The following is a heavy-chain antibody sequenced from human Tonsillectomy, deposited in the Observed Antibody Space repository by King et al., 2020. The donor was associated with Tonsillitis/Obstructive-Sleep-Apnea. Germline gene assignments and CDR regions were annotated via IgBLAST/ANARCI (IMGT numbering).Heavy chain of an antibody. CDR1: GFTFSSYS. J-gene: IGHJ6*03. Sequence: VQLVESGGGLVQPGGSLRLSCAASGFTFSSYSMNWVRQAPGKGLEWVSYISGSSNTIYYADSVKGRFTISRDNAKNSLYLQMNSLRDEDTAVYYCARVRCSSTSCYAPYYYYMDVWGKGTTVTVSS. CDR2: ISGSSNTI. V-gene: IGHV3-48*02. CDR3: ARVRCSSTSCYAPYYYYMDV. D-gene: IGHD2-2*01.